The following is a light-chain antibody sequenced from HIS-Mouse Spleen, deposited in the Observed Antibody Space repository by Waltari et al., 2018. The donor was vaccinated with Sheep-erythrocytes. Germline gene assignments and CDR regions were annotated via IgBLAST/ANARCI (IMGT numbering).Light chain of an antibody. CDR3: CSYAGSSTWV. CDR1: SRDVGRYHL. J-gene: IGLJ3*02. V-gene: IGLV2-23*01. Sequence: QSALTQPASVSGSPGQSITISRTGTSRDVGRYHLVSWYQQHPGKAPKLMIYEGSKRPSGVSNRFSGSKSGNTASLTISGLQAEDEADYYCCSYAGSSTWVFGGGTKLTVL. CDR2: EGS.